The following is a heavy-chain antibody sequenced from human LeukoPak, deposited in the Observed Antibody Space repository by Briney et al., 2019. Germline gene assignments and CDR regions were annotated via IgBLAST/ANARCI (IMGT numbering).Heavy chain of an antibody. J-gene: IGHJ4*02. CDR1: GGSISSYY. V-gene: IGHV4-59*12. Sequence: SETLCLTCTVSGGSISSYYWSWIRQPPGKGLEWIGYIYYSGSTNYNPSLKSRDTISVDTSKNQFSLKLSSVTAADTAMYYCARESTTVAGTFDYWGQGTLVTVSS. CDR3: ARESTTVAGTFDY. CDR2: IYYSGST. D-gene: IGHD6-19*01.